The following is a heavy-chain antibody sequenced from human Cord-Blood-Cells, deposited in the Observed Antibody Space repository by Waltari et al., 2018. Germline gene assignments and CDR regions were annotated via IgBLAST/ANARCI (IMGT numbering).Heavy chain of an antibody. CDR1: GGSISSSSYY. D-gene: IGHD2-2*01. J-gene: IGHJ4*02. CDR3: ARSPPLRYCSSTSCYPTSYFDY. V-gene: IGHV4-39*01. Sequence: QLQLQESGPGLVKPSETLSLTCSVSGGSISSSSYYWGWIRQPPGKGLEWIGSIYYSGSTYYDPSLKSRVTISVDTSKNQFSLKLSSVTAADTAVYYCARSPPLRYCSSTSCYPTSYFDYWGQGTLVTVSS. CDR2: IYYSGST.